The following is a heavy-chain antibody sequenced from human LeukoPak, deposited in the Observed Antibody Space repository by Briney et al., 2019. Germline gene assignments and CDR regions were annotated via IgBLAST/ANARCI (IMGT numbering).Heavy chain of an antibody. D-gene: IGHD3-10*01. V-gene: IGHV4-59*08. CDR2: IFYSGST. Sequence: SETLSLTCTVSGGSISSYYWSWIRQPPGKGLEWIGYIFYSGSTNINPSLQSRVTISLDTSKNQFSLKLSSVAAADTAVYYCAMLGYYGSGTYVYALDVWGQGTTVTVSS. CDR1: GGSISSYY. CDR3: AMLGYYGSGTYVYALDV. J-gene: IGHJ6*02.